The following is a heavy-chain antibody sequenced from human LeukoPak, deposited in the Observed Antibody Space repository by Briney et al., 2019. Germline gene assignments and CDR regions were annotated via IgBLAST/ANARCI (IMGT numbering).Heavy chain of an antibody. CDR1: GGSFSGYY. V-gene: IGHV4-34*01. CDR3: ARASSSLNPYYYYYMDV. J-gene: IGHJ6*03. Sequence: KPSETLSLTCAVYGGSFSGYYWSWIRQPPGKGLEWIGEINHSGSTNYNPSHKSRVTISVDTSKNQFSLKLSSVTAADTALYYCARASSSLNPYYYYYMDVWGKGTTVTVSS. D-gene: IGHD6-6*01. CDR2: INHSGST.